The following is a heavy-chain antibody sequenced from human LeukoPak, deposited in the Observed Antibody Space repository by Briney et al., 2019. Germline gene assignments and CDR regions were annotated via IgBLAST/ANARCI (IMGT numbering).Heavy chain of an antibody. V-gene: IGHV3-48*02. CDR3: ASHSWIQLWPTFDP. Sequence: GGSLRLSCAASGFTFSSYNMNWVRQAPGKGLEWVSFISYSSSAIYYADSVKGRFTISRDNAKNSLYLQMNSLRDEDTAVYYCASHSWIQLWPTFDPWGQGTLVTVSS. J-gene: IGHJ5*02. D-gene: IGHD5-18*01. CDR2: ISYSSSAI. CDR1: GFTFSSYN.